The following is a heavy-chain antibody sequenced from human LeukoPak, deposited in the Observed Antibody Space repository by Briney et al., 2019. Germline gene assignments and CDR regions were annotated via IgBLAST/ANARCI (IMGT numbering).Heavy chain of an antibody. CDR1: GGSISSYY. Sequence: SETLSLICTVSGGSISSYYWGWIRQPPGKGLEWIGSIYYSGSTYYNPSLKSRITISVDTSKNQFSLKLSSVTAADTAVYYCARLDPPMVVTPIDYWGQGTLVTVSS. CDR2: IYYSGST. V-gene: IGHV4-39*01. D-gene: IGHD4-23*01. CDR3: ARLDPPMVVTPIDY. J-gene: IGHJ4*02.